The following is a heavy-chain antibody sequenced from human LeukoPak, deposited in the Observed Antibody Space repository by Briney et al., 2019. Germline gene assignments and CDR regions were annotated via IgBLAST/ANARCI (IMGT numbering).Heavy chain of an antibody. CDR2: IYYSGST. J-gene: IGHJ6*02. D-gene: IGHD2-15*01. Sequence: SETLSLTCTVSGGSISSYYWSWIRLPPGKGLEWIGYIYYSGSTNYNPSLKSRVTISVDTSKNQFSLKLSSVTAADTAVYYCARHSSGVVAATPYYYYGMDVWGQGTTVTVSS. CDR1: GGSISSYY. V-gene: IGHV4-59*08. CDR3: ARHSSGVVAATPYYYYGMDV.